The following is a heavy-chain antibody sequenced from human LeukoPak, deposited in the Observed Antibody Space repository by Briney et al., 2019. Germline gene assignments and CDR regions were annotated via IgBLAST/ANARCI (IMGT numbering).Heavy chain of an antibody. CDR3: ARDTPDYGGNPNWYFDL. V-gene: IGHV4-34*01. CDR2: INHSGST. CDR1: GGSFSGYY. J-gene: IGHJ2*01. D-gene: IGHD4-23*01. Sequence: SETLSLTCAVYGGSFSGYYWSWIRQPPGKGLEWIGEINHSGSTNYNPSLKSRVTISVDTSKNQFSLKLSSVTAADTAVYYCARDTPDYGGNPNWYFDLWGRGTLVTVSS.